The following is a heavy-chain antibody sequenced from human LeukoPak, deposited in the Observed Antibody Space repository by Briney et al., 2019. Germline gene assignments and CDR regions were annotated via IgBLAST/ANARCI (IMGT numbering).Heavy chain of an antibody. CDR3: ARGWLAETTVVTPYNY. CDR2: ISPIFGTA. Sequence: SVKVSCKASGGTFSSYDISWVRQAPGQGLEWMGGISPIFGTAKYAQKFQGRVTITAVESMSTAYMELSSLRSEDTAVYYCARGWLAETTVVTPYNYWGQGTLVTVSS. J-gene: IGHJ4*02. V-gene: IGHV1-69*13. D-gene: IGHD4-23*01. CDR1: GGTFSSYD.